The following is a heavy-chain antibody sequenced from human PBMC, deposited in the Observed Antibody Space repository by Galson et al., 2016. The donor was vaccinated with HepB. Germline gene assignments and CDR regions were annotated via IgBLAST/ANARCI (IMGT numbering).Heavy chain of an antibody. V-gene: IGHV3-30*18. D-gene: IGHD2-15*01. CDR3: AKDKKAFGYCSGGSCHSGGMDV. J-gene: IGHJ6*02. Sequence: SLRLSCAASGFTFSSYGMHWVRQAPGRGLEWVTVISYDGSNKYYGETVKGRFTVSRDNSKNTLFLQMNILRAEDTAVYYCAKDKKAFGYCSGGSCHSGGMDVWGQGTTVTVSS. CDR1: GFTFSSYG. CDR2: ISYDGSNK.